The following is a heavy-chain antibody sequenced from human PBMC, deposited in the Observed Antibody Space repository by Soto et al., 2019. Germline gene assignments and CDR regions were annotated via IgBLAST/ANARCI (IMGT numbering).Heavy chain of an antibody. D-gene: IGHD3-10*01. V-gene: IGHV4-59*08. CDR2: IYYSGST. CDR3: ARLGITMVRGVRYYYYYYMDV. J-gene: IGHJ6*03. CDR1: GGSISSYY. Sequence: SETLSLTCTVSGGSISSYYWSWIRQPPGKGLEWIGYIYYSGSTNYNPSLKSRVTISVDTSKNQFSLKLSSVTAADTAVYYCARLGITMVRGVRYYYYYYMDVWGKGTTVTVSS.